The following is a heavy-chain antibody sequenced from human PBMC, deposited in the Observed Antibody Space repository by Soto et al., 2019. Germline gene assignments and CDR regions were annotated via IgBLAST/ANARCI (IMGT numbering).Heavy chain of an antibody. Sequence: QVQLVQSGAGVKKPGASVKVSCKASGYSFTSYDMNWVRQATGQGLERMGRMNANSGNTDYAQRTQRRATTTRDASISTGYMGLSRLRREYTAVYLCARGLGYCPYGVCDQRDYWAQGTLVTVSS. V-gene: IGHV1-8*01. D-gene: IGHD2-8*01. CDR2: MNANSGNT. J-gene: IGHJ4*02. CDR3: ARGLGYCPYGVCDQRDY. CDR1: GYSFTSYD.